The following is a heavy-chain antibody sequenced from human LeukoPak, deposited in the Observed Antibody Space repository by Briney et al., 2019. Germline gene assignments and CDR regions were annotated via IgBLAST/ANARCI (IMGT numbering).Heavy chain of an antibody. V-gene: IGHV4-4*07. CDR2: LSGSGTI. D-gene: IGHD3-10*01. CDR3: ARALKSGVGEVHIPDY. J-gene: IGHJ4*02. CDR1: GGPINSY. Sequence: SETLSLTCTVSGGPINSYWSWIRQPAGKGLEWIGRLSGSGTITYNPALQSRLSISIDTSKNQFSLKLMSVTAADTAVYYCARALKSGVGEVHIPDYWGQGTLVTVSS.